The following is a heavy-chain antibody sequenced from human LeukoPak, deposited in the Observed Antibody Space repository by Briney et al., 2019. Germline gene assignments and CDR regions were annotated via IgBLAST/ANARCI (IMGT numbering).Heavy chain of an antibody. CDR2: ISYDGSNK. Sequence: GGSLRLSCAASGFTFSSYAMHWVRQAPGKGLEWVAVISYDGSNKYYADSVKGRFTISRDNSKNTLYLQMNSLRAEDTAVYYCARDGLGTAGDYWGQGTLVTVSS. J-gene: IGHJ4*02. V-gene: IGHV3-30-3*01. CDR3: ARDGLGTAGDY. D-gene: IGHD3-10*01. CDR1: GFTFSSYA.